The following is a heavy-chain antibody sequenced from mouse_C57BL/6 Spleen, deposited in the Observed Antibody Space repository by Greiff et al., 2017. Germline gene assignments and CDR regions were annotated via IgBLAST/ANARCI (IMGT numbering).Heavy chain of an antibody. V-gene: IGHV1-80*01. J-gene: IGHJ4*01. CDR1: GYAFSSYW. CDR3: ARRGGMRAMDY. Sequence: QVQLQQSGAELVKPGASVKISCKASGYAFSSYWMNWVKQRPGKGLEWIGQIYPGYGDTNYNGKFKGKATLTADKSSSTAYMQLSSLTSEDSAVYFCARRGGMRAMDYWGQGTSVTVSS. D-gene: IGHD1-1*02. CDR2: IYPGYGDT.